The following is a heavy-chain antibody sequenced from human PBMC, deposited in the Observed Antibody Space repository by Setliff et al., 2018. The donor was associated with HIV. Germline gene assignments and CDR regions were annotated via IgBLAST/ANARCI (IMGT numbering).Heavy chain of an antibody. CDR3: ARDAGTTVTTSFFKY. Sequence: SETLSLTCTVSGGSISSNYYWSWIRQHPGKGLEWIAYIHYSGSTHFNPSLRSRATISVDTTNNQFSLKLSSVTAADTAVYYCARDAGTTVTTSFFKYWGQGTLVTVSS. CDR2: IHYSGST. D-gene: IGHD4-17*01. J-gene: IGHJ1*01. CDR1: GGSISSNYY. V-gene: IGHV4-31*03.